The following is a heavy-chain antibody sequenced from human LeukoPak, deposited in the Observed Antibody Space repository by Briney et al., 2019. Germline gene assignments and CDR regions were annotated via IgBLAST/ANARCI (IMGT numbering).Heavy chain of an antibody. CDR3: ASARHGDYVWDY. J-gene: IGHJ4*02. Sequence: GESLKISCKGSGYSFTYWIGWVRQMPGKGLEWMGNIYSGDSHTKYSPSFQGRVTISADNSISTAYLQWSSLEASDTAMYYCASARHGDYVWDYWGQGTLVTVSS. CDR2: IYSGDSHT. CDR1: GYSFTYW. D-gene: IGHD4-17*01. V-gene: IGHV5-51*01.